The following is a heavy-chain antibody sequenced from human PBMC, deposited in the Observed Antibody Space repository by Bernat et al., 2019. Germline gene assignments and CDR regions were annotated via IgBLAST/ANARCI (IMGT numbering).Heavy chain of an antibody. CDR3: AKDFAGKDWYFDL. J-gene: IGHJ2*01. Sequence: QVQLVESGGGVVQPGRSLRLSCAASGFTFSSYGMHWVRQAPGKGLEWVAVISYDGSNKYYADSVKGRFTISRDNSKNTPYLQMNSLRAEDTAVYYCAKDFAGKDWYFDLWGRGTLVTVSS. V-gene: IGHV3-30*18. D-gene: IGHD3-10*01. CDR2: ISYDGSNK. CDR1: GFTFSSYG.